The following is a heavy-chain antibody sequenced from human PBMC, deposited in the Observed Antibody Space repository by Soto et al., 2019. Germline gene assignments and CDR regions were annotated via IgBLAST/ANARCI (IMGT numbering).Heavy chain of an antibody. CDR3: ARDPIRHFGLDY. CDR1: GYTFTSYA. D-gene: IGHD3-9*01. J-gene: IGHJ4*02. Sequence: ASVKVSCKASGYTFTSYAMHWVRQAPGQRLEWMGWINAGNGNTKYSQKFQGRVTITRDTSASTAYMELSSLRSEDTAVYYCARDPIRHFGLDYCGQGTLVTVYS. V-gene: IGHV1-3*01. CDR2: INAGNGNT.